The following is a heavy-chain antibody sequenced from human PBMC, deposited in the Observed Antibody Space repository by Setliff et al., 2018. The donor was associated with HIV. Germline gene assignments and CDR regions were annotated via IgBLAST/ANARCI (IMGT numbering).Heavy chain of an antibody. J-gene: IGHJ4*02. CDR1: GGSFSSGDYS. V-gene: IGHV4-39*07. Sequence: PSETLSLTCTVSGGSFSSGDYSWTWIRQPPGKGLEWIGSIYHSGSTYYNPSLKSRVTISVDTSKNQFSLKPSSVTAADTAVYYCAGSGGYYDSSGKMRDYWGQGTLVTVSS. CDR2: IYHSGST. CDR3: AGSGGYYDSSGKMRDY. D-gene: IGHD3-22*01.